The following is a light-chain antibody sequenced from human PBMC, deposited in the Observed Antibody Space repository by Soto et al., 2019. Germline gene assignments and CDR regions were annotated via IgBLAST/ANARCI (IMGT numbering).Light chain of an antibody. CDR1: QSVSSY. V-gene: IGKV3-11*01. Sequence: IVLTQSPATLSLSPGERATLSCRASQSVSSYLAWYQQKPAQAPRLLIYDASNRATGIPARFSGSGSGTDFTLTISSLEPEDFAVYYCQQRGNWPITFGQGTRLEIK. J-gene: IGKJ5*01. CDR2: DAS. CDR3: QQRGNWPIT.